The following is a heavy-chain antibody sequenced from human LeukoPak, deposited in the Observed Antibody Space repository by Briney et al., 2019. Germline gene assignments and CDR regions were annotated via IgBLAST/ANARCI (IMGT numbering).Heavy chain of an antibody. CDR3: ARLYSNRWYTDYLYMDV. CDR2: IDTAGDT. J-gene: IGHJ6*03. Sequence: EGSLRLSCTACRFTFSNYDIHWVRQASGKGLEWISGIDTAGDTKYPDSVKGRFAISRENAKNSLYLQMNSLRADDTAVYYCARLYSNRWYTDYLYMDVWGKGPTVTVSS. CDR1: RFTFSNYD. D-gene: IGHD6-13*01. V-gene: IGHV3-13*01.